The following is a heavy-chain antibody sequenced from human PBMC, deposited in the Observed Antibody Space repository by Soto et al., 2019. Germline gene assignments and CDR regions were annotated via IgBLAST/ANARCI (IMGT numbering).Heavy chain of an antibody. J-gene: IGHJ4*02. Sequence: SETLSLTCTVSGGSISSYYWSWIRQPPGKGLEWIGYIYYSGSTNYNPSLKSRVTISVDTSKNQFSLKLSSVTAADTAVYYCARNYDFWSGYAAYDYWGQGTLVTVSS. CDR1: GGSISSYY. V-gene: IGHV4-59*01. CDR2: IYYSGST. D-gene: IGHD3-3*01. CDR3: ARNYDFWSGYAAYDY.